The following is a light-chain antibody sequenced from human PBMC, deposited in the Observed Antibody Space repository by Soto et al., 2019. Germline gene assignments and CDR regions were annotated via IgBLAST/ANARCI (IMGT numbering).Light chain of an antibody. V-gene: IGKV3-15*01. CDR1: QNIGIN. Sequence: EIVVTQSPATLSVSPGERATLSCRASQNIGINLAWYQQKPGQAPSLLIYEGSTRATGIPTRFSGSGSVTDFTLTISSLQSADFAVYHCQQYNSWPRTFGQGTKVEVK. J-gene: IGKJ1*01. CDR3: QQYNSWPRT. CDR2: EGS.